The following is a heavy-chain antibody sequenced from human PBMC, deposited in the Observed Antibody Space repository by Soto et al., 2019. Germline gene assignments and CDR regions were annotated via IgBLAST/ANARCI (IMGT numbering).Heavy chain of an antibody. J-gene: IGHJ4*02. D-gene: IGHD3-16*02. CDR2: IYYSGST. V-gene: IGHV4-31*03. CDR3: ARGELSRFDY. CDR1: GGSISSGGYY. Sequence: QVQLQESGPGLVKPSQTLSLTCTVSGGSISSGGYYWSWIRQHPGKGLEWVGYIYYSGSTYYNPSLQSRVTISVDTSKNQFSLKLSSGTAADTAVYYCARGELSRFDYWGQGTLVTVSS.